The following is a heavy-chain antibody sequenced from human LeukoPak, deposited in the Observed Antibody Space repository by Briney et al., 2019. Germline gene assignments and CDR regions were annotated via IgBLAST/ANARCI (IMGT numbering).Heavy chain of an antibody. CDR3: TTDLTSAIFYY. CDR2: VKNKPDGGTP. Sequence: KSGGSLTLSCAVSGFSFTSAWMSCARHAPGEAREWVGHVKNKPDGGTPNYAAHVKGRFNISRDDAKNTLHLQMNSLKAEDTAVYYCTTDLTSAIFYYWGGGT. CDR1: GFSFTSAW. J-gene: IGHJ4*02. V-gene: IGHV3-15*06.